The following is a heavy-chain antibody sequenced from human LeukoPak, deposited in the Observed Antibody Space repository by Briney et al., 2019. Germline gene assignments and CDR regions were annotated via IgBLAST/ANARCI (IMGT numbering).Heavy chain of an antibody. V-gene: IGHV1-69*05. J-gene: IGHJ4*02. CDR3: ARWEHEIVATIDY. CDR2: IIPIFDTT. CDR1: GGTFSNYA. D-gene: IGHD5-12*01. Sequence: SVKVSCKASGGTFSNYAIVWVRQAPGQGLEWMGGIIPIFDTTNYAQKFQGRVTMTTDTSTSTAYMELRSLRSDDTAVYYCARWEHEIVATIDYWGQGTLVTVSS.